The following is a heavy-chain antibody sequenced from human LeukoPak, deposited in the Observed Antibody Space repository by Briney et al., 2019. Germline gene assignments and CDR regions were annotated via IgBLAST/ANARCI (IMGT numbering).Heavy chain of an antibody. J-gene: IGHJ4*02. CDR1: GGSISSGDSY. D-gene: IGHD5-18*01. CDR2: IYYSGST. CDR3: ARAETAMVPYFDY. V-gene: IGHV4-31*03. Sequence: PSETLSLTCTVSGGSISSGDSYWSWIRQHPGKGLEWIGYIYYSGSTYYNPSLKSRVTISVDTSKNQFSLKLSSVTAADTAVYYCARAETAMVPYFDYWGQGTLVTVSS.